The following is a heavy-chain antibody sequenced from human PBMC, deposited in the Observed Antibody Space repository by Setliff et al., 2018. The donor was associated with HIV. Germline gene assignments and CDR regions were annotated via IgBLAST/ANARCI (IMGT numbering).Heavy chain of an antibody. CDR2: IIPIFGTA. CDR1: GGTFSSYA. CDR3: ARTSTMVRGVIMDYYYYMDV. V-gene: IGHV1-69*13. D-gene: IGHD3-10*01. J-gene: IGHJ6*03. Sequence: SVKVSCKASGGTFSSYAISWVRQASGQGLEWMGGIIPIFGTANYAQKFQGRVTITADESTSTAYMELRSLRSDDTAVYYCARTSTMVRGVIMDYYYYMDVWGKGSTVTVSS.